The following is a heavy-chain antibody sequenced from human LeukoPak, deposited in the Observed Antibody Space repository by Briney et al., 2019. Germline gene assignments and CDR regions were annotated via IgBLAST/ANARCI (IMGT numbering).Heavy chain of an antibody. D-gene: IGHD2-21*01. CDR3: TRDNTDWVYYYYGMDV. CDR1: GFTFGDYA. Sequence: PGGSLRLSCTASGFTFGDYAMSWFRQAPGKGLEWVGFIRSKAYGGTTEYAASVKGRSTISRDDSKSIAYLQMNSLKTEDTAVYYCTRDNTDWVYYYYGMDVWGQGTTVTVSS. CDR2: IRSKAYGGTT. J-gene: IGHJ6*02. V-gene: IGHV3-49*03.